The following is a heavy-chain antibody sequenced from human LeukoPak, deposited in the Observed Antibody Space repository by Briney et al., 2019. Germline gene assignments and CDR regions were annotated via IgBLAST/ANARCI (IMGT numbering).Heavy chain of an antibody. V-gene: IGHV3-64*01. Sequence: GGSLRLSCTASGFTFKTYAMHWVRQAPGRGLEYVSSITTDGTTTYHANSVKGRFTISRDNSKNTLYLQMGSLRVEDMALCYCARDAITSGWFDAYDMWGQGTMVTVSS. CDR1: GFTFKTYA. J-gene: IGHJ3*02. CDR2: ITTDGTTT. D-gene: IGHD6-19*01. CDR3: ARDAITSGWFDAYDM.